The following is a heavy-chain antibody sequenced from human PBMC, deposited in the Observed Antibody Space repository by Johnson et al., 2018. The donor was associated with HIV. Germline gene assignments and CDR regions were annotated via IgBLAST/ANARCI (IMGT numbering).Heavy chain of an antibody. J-gene: IGHJ3*02. D-gene: IGHD3-9*01. CDR2: ISYDGSNK. CDR1: GFTFSSFD. Sequence: QMQLVESGGGVVQPGRSLRLSCAASGFTFSSFDMHWVRQAPGKGLEWVALISYDGSNKYYADSLKGRFTISRHNSKTTLYLQMNSRRAEDTAVYYCASVYYDILTGYYYDALDIWGRGTMVTVSS. CDR3: ASVYYDILTGYYYDALDI. V-gene: IGHV3-30-3*01.